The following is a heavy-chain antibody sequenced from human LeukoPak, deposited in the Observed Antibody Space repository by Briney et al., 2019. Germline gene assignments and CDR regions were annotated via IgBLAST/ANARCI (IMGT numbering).Heavy chain of an antibody. CDR2: ISWNSGSI. Sequence: GGSLRLSCAASGFSFNDYAIHWVRQAPGKGLEWVSGISWNSGSIGYSDSVKGRFTISRDSSKNTLFLHMNTLRAEDTAIYYCAKDRTVGASYWYFDLWGRGTLVTVSS. J-gene: IGHJ2*01. CDR1: GFSFNDYA. V-gene: IGHV3-9*01. CDR3: AKDRTVGASYWYFDL. D-gene: IGHD1-26*01.